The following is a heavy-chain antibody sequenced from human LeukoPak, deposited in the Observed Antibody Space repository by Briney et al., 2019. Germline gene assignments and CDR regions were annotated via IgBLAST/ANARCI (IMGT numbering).Heavy chain of an antibody. V-gene: IGHV3-48*04. CDR2: ISSSSSTI. J-gene: IGHJ4*02. CDR3: ARGVLSSGWTYYFDY. Sequence: GGSLRLSCAASGFTFSSYSMNWVRQAPGKGLEWVSYISSSSSTIYYADSVKGRFTISRDNAKNSLYLQMNSLRAEDTAVYYCARGVLSSGWTYYFDYWGQGTLVTVSS. CDR1: GFTFSSYS. D-gene: IGHD6-19*01.